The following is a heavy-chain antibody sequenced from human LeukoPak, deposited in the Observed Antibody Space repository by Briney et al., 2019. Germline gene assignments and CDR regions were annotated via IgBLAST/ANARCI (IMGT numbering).Heavy chain of an antibody. V-gene: IGHV3-53*01. CDR2: IYSGGAT. D-gene: IGHD6-19*01. CDR3: ARATKAVADFDL. J-gene: IGHJ2*01. Sequence: PGGSLRLSCIVSGFTVSSNYMNWVRQAPGKGLEWVSMIYSGGATYYADSVSGRFTISRDNSMNMLHLQMNSLRVEDTAVYYCARATKAVADFDLWGRGALVTVSS. CDR1: GFTVSSNY.